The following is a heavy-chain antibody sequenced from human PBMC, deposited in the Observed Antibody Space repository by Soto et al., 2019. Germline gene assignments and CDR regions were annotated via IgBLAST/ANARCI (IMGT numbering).Heavy chain of an antibody. V-gene: IGHV3-9*01. CDR3: AKDTRVGTGYSYGLSYYYGMDV. D-gene: IGHD5-18*01. CDR1: GFTFDDYA. Sequence: PGGSLRLSCAASGFTFDDYAMHWVRQAPGKGLEWVSGISWNSGSIGYADSVKGRFTISRDNAKNSLYLQMNSLRAEDTALYYCAKDTRVGTGYSYGLSYYYGMDVWGQGTTVTVSS. CDR2: ISWNSGSI. J-gene: IGHJ6*02.